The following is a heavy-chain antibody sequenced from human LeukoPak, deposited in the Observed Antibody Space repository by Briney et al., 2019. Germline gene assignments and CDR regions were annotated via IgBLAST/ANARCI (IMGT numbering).Heavy chain of an antibody. CDR1: GGSFSGYY. J-gene: IGHJ3*02. D-gene: IGHD3-10*01. CDR2: INHSGST. CDR3: ARAPHRGLWLSAFDI. V-gene: IGHV4-34*01. Sequence: SETLSLTCAVYGGSFSGYYWSWIRQPPGKGLEWIGEINHSGSTNYSPSLKSRVTISVDTSKNQFSLKLSSVTAADTAVYYCARAPHRGLWLSAFDIWGQGTMVTVSS.